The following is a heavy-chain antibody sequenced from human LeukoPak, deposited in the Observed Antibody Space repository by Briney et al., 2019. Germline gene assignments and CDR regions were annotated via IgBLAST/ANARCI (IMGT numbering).Heavy chain of an antibody. V-gene: IGHV3-30*18. Sequence: GGSLRLSCAASGFTFSSYGMHWVRQAPGEGLEWVAVISYDESNKYYADSVKGRFTISRDNSKNTLYLQMNSLRAEDTAVYYCAKDYVLLWFGELMEGGAFDIWGQGTMVTVSS. CDR3: AKDYVLLWFGELMEGGAFDI. CDR2: ISYDESNK. CDR1: GFTFSSYG. J-gene: IGHJ3*02. D-gene: IGHD3-10*01.